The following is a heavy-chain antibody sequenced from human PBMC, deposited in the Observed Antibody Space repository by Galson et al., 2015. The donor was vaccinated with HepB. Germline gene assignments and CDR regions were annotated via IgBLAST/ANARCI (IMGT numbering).Heavy chain of an antibody. CDR2: VSYDGSNK. V-gene: IGHV3-30*04. J-gene: IGHJ5*02. CDR3: ARDPMAVVAATYNWFDP. Sequence: SLRLSCAASGFTFSSYAMSWVRQAPGKGLEWVAVVSYDGSNKYYADSVKGRFTISRDNSKNTLYLQMNSLRAEDTAVYYCARDPMAVVAATYNWFDPWGQGTLVTVSS. CDR1: GFTFSSYA. D-gene: IGHD2-15*01.